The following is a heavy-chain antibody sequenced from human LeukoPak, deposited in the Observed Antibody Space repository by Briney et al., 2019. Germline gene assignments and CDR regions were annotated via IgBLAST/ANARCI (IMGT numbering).Heavy chain of an antibody. D-gene: IGHD6-19*01. CDR2: IYYSGST. V-gene: IGHV4-39*07. Sequence: SETLSLTCIVSGGSISSSSYFWGWLRQPPGKGLEWIGSIYYSGSTYYNPSLKSRVTISVDTSKNQFSLKLSSVTAADTAVYYCARDKRAGYSSGWYDYWGQGTLVTVSS. CDR1: GGSISSSSYF. CDR3: ARDKRAGYSSGWYDY. J-gene: IGHJ4*02.